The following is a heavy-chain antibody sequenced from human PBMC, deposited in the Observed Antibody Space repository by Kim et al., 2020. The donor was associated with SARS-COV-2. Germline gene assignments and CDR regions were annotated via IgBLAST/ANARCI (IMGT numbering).Heavy chain of an antibody. CDR2: IHPFGSA. Sequence: SETLSLTCAVYGGSFSGFYWSWIRLPPGKGLEWVGEIHPFGSADYNPALKGRVTISLDTSRGQLSLKLNSVTAADSAAYFCSRGRDQAKSGDNWGQGTLVTVSS. V-gene: IGHV4-34*01. D-gene: IGHD3-10*01. CDR3: SRGRDQAKSGDN. CDR1: GGSFSGFY. J-gene: IGHJ4*02.